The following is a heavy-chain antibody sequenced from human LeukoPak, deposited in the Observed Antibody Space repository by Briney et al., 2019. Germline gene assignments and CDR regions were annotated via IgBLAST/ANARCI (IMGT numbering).Heavy chain of an antibody. Sequence: ASVKVSCKASGYTFTSYGISWVRQAPGQGLEWMGWISAYNGNTSYAQKLQGRVTMTTDTSTSTAYMELRSLRSDDTAVYYCAKCDYGDYVRLLEAFDYWGQGTLVTVSS. V-gene: IGHV1-18*01. CDR3: AKCDYGDYVRLLEAFDY. CDR2: ISAYNGNT. J-gene: IGHJ4*02. CDR1: GYTFTSYG. D-gene: IGHD4-17*01.